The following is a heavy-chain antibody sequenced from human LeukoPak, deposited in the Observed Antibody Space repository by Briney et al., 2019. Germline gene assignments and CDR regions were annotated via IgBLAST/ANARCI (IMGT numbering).Heavy chain of an antibody. CDR2: IGTKSNNYAT. V-gene: IGHV3-73*01. J-gene: IGHJ4*02. D-gene: IGHD3-10*01. CDR1: GFIFSDST. Sequence: GGSLKLSCAPSGFIFSDSTMHWVRQASGKGPEWVGRIGTKSNNYATKYADSVRGRFTISRDDSKNTAYLQMNSLKIEDTAMYYCTRGRYGPGSFDYWGQGTLVTVSS. CDR3: TRGRYGPGSFDY.